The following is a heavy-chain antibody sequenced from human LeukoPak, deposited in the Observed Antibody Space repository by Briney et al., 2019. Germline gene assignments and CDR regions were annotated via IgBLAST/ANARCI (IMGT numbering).Heavy chain of an antibody. D-gene: IGHD6-6*01. J-gene: IGHJ3*02. CDR3: ARGEQLSRAFDI. V-gene: IGHV4-59*12. CDR1: GGSISSYY. Sequence: PSETLSLTCTVSGGSISSYYWSWIRQPPGKGLEFIGYIYYSGSTDYNPSLKSRVTISVDTSKNQFSLKLSSVTAADTAVYYCARGEQLSRAFDIWGQGTMVTVSS. CDR2: IYYSGST.